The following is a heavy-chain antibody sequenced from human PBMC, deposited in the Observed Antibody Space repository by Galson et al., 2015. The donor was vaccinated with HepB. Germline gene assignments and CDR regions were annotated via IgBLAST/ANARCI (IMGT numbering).Heavy chain of an antibody. CDR3: ARDLSWEMATKADWYFDF. CDR2: ISSGSSYI. CDR1: GFTFSSYS. V-gene: IGHV3-21*01. J-gene: IGHJ2*01. Sequence: SLRLSCAASGFTFSSYSVNWVRQAPGKGLEWVSSISSGSSYIYYADSVKGRFTISRDNDKNSLYLQMNSLRAEDTAVYYCARDLSWEMATKADWYFDFWGRGTLVTVSS. D-gene: IGHD5-24*01.